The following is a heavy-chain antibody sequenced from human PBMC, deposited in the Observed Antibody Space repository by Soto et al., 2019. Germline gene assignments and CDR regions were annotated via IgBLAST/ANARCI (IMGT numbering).Heavy chain of an antibody. Sequence: SETLSLTRTVSGGSISSGGYYWSWIRQHPGKGLEWIGYIYYSGSTYYNPSLKSRVTISVDTSKNQFSLKLSSVTAADTAVYYCARDQTKDYYGSGNWGEQNWFDPWGQGTLVTVSS. J-gene: IGHJ5*02. CDR3: ARDQTKDYYGSGNWGEQNWFDP. D-gene: IGHD3-10*01. CDR2: IYYSGST. CDR1: GGSISSGGYY. V-gene: IGHV4-31*03.